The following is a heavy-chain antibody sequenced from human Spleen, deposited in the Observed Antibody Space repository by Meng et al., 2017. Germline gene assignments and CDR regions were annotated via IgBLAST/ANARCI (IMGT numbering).Heavy chain of an antibody. V-gene: IGHV3-30-3*01. D-gene: IGHD3-10*01. CDR2: ISYEGSNV. CDR1: GFMFSKYA. Sequence: QVQLVESGGGVVQPGRSLRLSCAVSGFMFSKYAMHWVRQAPGKGLEWVAVISYEGSNVHYADSVKGRFTISRDNSKNTLYLQMNSLRADDTAVYYCARDRVQFLWFGEFDYWGQGTLVTVSS. J-gene: IGHJ4*02. CDR3: ARDRVQFLWFGEFDY.